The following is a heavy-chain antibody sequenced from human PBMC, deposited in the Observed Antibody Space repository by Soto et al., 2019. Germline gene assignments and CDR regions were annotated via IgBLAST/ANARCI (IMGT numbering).Heavy chain of an antibody. CDR3: AGVGATGYTRGWYDFDY. CDR2: IIPIFGTA. CDR1: GGTFSNYA. Sequence: QVQLVQSGADVKKPGSSVKVSCEVSGGTFSNYAFTWVRQGPGQGLEWMGGIIPIFGTANYARQFKGRVAXSSXKTTTNTYMQLRNLTSEDTAGYYCAGVGATGYTRGWYDFDYWGQGSLVTVSS. D-gene: IGHD6-19*01. V-gene: IGHV1-69*14. J-gene: IGHJ4*02.